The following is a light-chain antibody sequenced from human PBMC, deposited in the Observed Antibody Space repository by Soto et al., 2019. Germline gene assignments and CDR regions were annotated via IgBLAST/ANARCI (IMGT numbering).Light chain of an antibody. CDR2: GAS. V-gene: IGKV1-27*01. Sequence: IRMTQSPSSLSASTGGRVTISCRASQGISSYLAWYQQKPGKVPKLLIHGASTLQSGVPSRFSGSGSGTDFTLTISSLQPEDVATYYCQKYDSAPTFGPGTKVDIK. CDR1: QGISSY. J-gene: IGKJ1*01. CDR3: QKYDSAPT.